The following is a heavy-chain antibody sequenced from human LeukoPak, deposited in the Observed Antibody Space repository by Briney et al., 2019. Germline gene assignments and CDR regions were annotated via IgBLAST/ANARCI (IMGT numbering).Heavy chain of an antibody. CDR3: ARHPEIYYHDSSGYYPNWFDP. CDR1: GGSFSGYY. J-gene: IGHJ5*02. D-gene: IGHD3-22*01. CDR2: IYYSGST. Sequence: SETLSLTCAVYGGSFSGYYWSWIRQPPGKGLEWIGSIYYSGSTYYNPSLKSRVTISVDTSKNQFSLKLSSVTAADTAVYYCARHPEIYYHDSSGYYPNWFDPWGQGTLVTVSS. V-gene: IGHV4-34*01.